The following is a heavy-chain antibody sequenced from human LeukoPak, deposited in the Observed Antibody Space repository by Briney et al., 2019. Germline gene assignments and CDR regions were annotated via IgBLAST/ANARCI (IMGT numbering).Heavy chain of an antibody. Sequence: RSSETLSLTCTVSGGSISSSSYYWGWLRQPPGKGLEWIGSIYYSGSTYYNPSLKSRVTISVDTSKNQFSLKLSSVTAADTAVYYCAHLHYDFWSGYRDFDYWGQGTLVTVSS. CDR3: AHLHYDFWSGYRDFDY. J-gene: IGHJ4*02. D-gene: IGHD3-3*01. CDR1: GGSISSSSYY. CDR2: IYYSGST. V-gene: IGHV4-39*01.